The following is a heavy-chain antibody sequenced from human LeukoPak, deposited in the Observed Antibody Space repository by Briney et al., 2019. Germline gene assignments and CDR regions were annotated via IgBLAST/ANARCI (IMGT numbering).Heavy chain of an antibody. CDR3: ARGHTKYCDY. CDR2: ISYHGSNT. J-gene: IGHJ4*02. V-gene: IGHV3-30*04. CDR1: GFTFSTYA. Sequence: GGSLRLSCAASGFTFSTYAMHWVRQAPGKGLEWVALISYHGSNTYYADSVKGRFTISRDNSQNTLYLQMNSLRAEDTAMYYCARGHTKYCDYWAQGTLVTVSS.